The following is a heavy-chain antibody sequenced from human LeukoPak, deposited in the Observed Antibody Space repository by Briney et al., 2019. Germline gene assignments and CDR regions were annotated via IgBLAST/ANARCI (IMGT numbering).Heavy chain of an antibody. D-gene: IGHD1-26*01. Sequence: GGSLRLSCAASRFTFSDYGMSWVRQAPGKGLEWVSGINWNGGSTGYADSVKGRFTISRDNAKNSLYLQMNSLRAEDTAVYYCAREQVGATTSIIGFYYYYMDVWGKGTTVTVSS. CDR1: RFTFSDYG. CDR3: AREQVGATTSIIGFYYYYMDV. J-gene: IGHJ6*03. CDR2: INWNGGST. V-gene: IGHV3-20*04.